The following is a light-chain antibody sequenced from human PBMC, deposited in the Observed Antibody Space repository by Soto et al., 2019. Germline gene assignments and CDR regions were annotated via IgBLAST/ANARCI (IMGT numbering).Light chain of an antibody. CDR1: QNIDNY. V-gene: IGKV1-39*01. CDR2: ATS. J-gene: IGKJ1*01. Sequence: DIQMTQSPSSLSASVGDRVTITCRASQNIDNYLNWYQHKPGKAPKLLVYATSSLYSGVPSRFSGSGSGTYFTLTITSLQPEDFATYYCQQGYSNRWTFGQGTKVEIK. CDR3: QQGYSNRWT.